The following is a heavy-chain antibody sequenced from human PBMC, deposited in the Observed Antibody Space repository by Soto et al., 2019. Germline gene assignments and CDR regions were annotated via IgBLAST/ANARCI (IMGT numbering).Heavy chain of an antibody. V-gene: IGHV5-10-1*03. CDR2: IDPSDSYT. J-gene: IGHJ5*02. D-gene: IGHD3-22*01. CDR3: ARRYYYDSSGYQFDP. CDR1: GYSFTNYW. Sequence: EVQLVQSGAEVKKPGESLRISCKGSGYSFTNYWISWVRQMPGKGLEWMGRIDPSDSYTNYSPSFQGHVTISADKSISTAYLQWSSLKASDTAMYYCARRYYYDSSGYQFDPWGQGTLVTVSS.